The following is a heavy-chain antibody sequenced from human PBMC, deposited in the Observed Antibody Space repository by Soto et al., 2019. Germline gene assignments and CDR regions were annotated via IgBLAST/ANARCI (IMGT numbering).Heavy chain of an antibody. CDR2: IYYSGST. D-gene: IGHD3-10*01. J-gene: IGHJ6*03. V-gene: IGHV4-39*01. Sequence: SETLSLTCTVSGGSISSSSYYWGWIRQPPGKGLEWIGSIYYSGSTYYNPSLKSRVTISVDTSKNQFSLKLSSVTAADTAVYYCARHRRGTMVRGAGPGCMDVWGKGTTVTVSS. CDR1: GGSISSSSYY. CDR3: ARHRRGTMVRGAGPGCMDV.